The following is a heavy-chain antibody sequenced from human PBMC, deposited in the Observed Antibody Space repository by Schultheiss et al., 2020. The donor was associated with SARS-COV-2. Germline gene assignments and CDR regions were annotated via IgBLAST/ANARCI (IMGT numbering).Heavy chain of an antibody. Sequence: SETLSLTCSVSGSSITGFFWTWIRQPPGKGLDPIGNIYFTGITKYSPSPKSRVTISIDTSKNQFSLKLGSVTAADTAVYFCARATRVESLFSVRGGSFDFWGRGALVTVSS. J-gene: IGHJ4*02. CDR3: ARATRVESLFSVRGGSFDF. CDR1: GSSITGFF. V-gene: IGHV4-59*01. D-gene: IGHD5-24*01. CDR2: IYFTGIT.